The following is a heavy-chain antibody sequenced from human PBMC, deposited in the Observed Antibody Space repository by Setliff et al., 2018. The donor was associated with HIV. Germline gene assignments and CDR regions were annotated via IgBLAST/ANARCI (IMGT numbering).Heavy chain of an antibody. J-gene: IGHJ4*02. Sequence: SETLSLTCTVSGGSIRSSSSYWGWIRQPPGKGLEWIGIIYYSGSTYYNPSLKSRVTISVDTSKNQFSLKLSSVTAADTAVYYCARHYNVNYYVRKDFDYWGQGTLVTVSS. CDR2: IYYSGST. V-gene: IGHV4-39*01. CDR3: ARHYNVNYYVRKDFDY. CDR1: GGSIRSSSSY. D-gene: IGHD1-26*01.